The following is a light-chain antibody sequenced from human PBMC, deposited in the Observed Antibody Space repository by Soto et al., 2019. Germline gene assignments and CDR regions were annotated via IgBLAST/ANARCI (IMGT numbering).Light chain of an antibody. CDR2: GNS. CDR3: QSYNSSLSGWGV. J-gene: IGLJ1*01. CDR1: SSNIGAGYD. Sequence: QSVLTQPPSVSGAPGQRVTISCTGSSSNIGAGYDVHWYQQLPGTAPKLLIYGNSNRPSGVPDRFSGSKSGTSASLAITGLQAEEEADYYCQSYNSSLSGWGVFETGTRLTVL. V-gene: IGLV1-40*01.